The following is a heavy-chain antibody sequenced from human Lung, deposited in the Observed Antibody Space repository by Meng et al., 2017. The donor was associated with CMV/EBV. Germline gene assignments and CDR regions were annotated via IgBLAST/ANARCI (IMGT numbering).Heavy chain of an antibody. CDR2: ISSSGSTM. CDR1: GFTFSSYE. Sequence: GGSXRLSCAASGFTFSSYEMNWVRQAPGKGLEWVSYISSSGSTMYYADSVKGRFTISRDNAKNSLYLQMNSLRVEDTAVYYCARRSGSYVNAFDIRGQGTXVTVSS. V-gene: IGHV3-48*03. D-gene: IGHD1-26*01. J-gene: IGHJ3*02. CDR3: ARRSGSYVNAFDI.